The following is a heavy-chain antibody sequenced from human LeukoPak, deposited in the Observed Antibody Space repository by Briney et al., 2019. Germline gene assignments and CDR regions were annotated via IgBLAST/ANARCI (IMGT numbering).Heavy chain of an antibody. D-gene: IGHD6-19*01. CDR2: ITGSSGST. CDR3: AKNSGWYCYDAFDI. J-gene: IGHJ3*02. V-gene: IGHV3-23*01. CDR1: GFTFNTYG. Sequence: QPGGSLTLSCAASGFTFNTYGMSWVRQAPGKGLEWVSSITGSSGSTFYADPMRGRFIISRDNSENSLYLQMNSPRDDDTAVYYCAKNSGWYCYDAFDIWGQGTIVTVSS.